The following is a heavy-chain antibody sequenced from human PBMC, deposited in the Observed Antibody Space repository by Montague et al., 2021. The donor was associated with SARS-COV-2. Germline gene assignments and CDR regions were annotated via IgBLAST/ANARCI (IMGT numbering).Heavy chain of an antibody. Sequence: SETLSLTCTVSGGSISSSSYYWGWIRQPPGKGLEWIGNIFYSGSTYYNPSLKSRVTISVDTSKNQFSLRLSSVTAADTAAYYCARLPYFYDSTHAFDIWGQGTMVTVSS. CDR2: IFYSGST. CDR1: GGSISSSSYY. J-gene: IGHJ3*02. D-gene: IGHD3-22*01. CDR3: ARLPYFYDSTHAFDI. V-gene: IGHV4-39*01.